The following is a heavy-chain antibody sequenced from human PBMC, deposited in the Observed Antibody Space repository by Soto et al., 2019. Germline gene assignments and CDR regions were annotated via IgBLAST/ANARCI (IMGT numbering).Heavy chain of an antibody. D-gene: IGHD3-3*01. Sequence: ASVKVSCKASGYTFTSYGISWVQQAPGQGLEWMGWISAYNGNTNYAQKLQGRVTMTTDTSTSTAYMELRSLRSDDTAVYYCARETKTYYDFWSGYGTLDYYGMDVWGQGTTVTVSS. CDR1: GYTFTSYG. CDR3: ARETKTYYDFWSGYGTLDYYGMDV. J-gene: IGHJ6*02. CDR2: ISAYNGNT. V-gene: IGHV1-18*01.